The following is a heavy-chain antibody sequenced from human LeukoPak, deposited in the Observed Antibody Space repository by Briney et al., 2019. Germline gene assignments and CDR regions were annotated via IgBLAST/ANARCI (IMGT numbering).Heavy chain of an antibody. D-gene: IGHD2-15*01. J-gene: IGHJ4*02. CDR1: GYTLTHYA. CDR3: AREWCSGGSCFSRFDS. CDR2: INTHTGDP. Sequence: ASVKVSCKASGYTLTHYALNWVRQALGQGLEWMGWINTHTGDPTYAQVFTGRFVFSLDTSVSTAYLEITGLKSEDTAVYYCAREWCSGGSCFSRFDSWGQGTLVTVSS. V-gene: IGHV7-4-1*02.